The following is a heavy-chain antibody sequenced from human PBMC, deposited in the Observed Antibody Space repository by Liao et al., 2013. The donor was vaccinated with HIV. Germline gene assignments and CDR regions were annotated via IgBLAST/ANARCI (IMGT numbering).Heavy chain of an antibody. Sequence: QVRLQESGPGLVKPSETLPLTCSVSGGSISSYYWSWIRQPAGKGLEWIGRIYTSGSTYYNPSLKSRVTISVDTSKNQFSLKLSSVTAADTAVYYCARRVSPYYYDSSAYRPLNWYFDLWGRGTLVTVSS. D-gene: IGHD3-22*01. CDR2: IYTSGST. CDR3: ARRVSPYYYDSSAYRPLNWYFDL. J-gene: IGHJ2*01. CDR1: GGSISSYY. V-gene: IGHV4-4*07.